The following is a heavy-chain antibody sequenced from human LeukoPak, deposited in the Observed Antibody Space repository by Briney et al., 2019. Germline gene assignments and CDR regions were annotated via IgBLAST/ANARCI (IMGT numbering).Heavy chain of an antibody. CDR2: IFIGGSNQ. V-gene: IGHV3-30*09. J-gene: IGHJ1*01. D-gene: IGHD3-9*01. CDR3: ARVRNTYFDILTDGRYLQH. CDR1: GFPLSSYA. Sequence: GSLGPSCGAFGFPLSSYAIGLGRPAPREGLGGGAGIFIGGSNQFYADSVKGRFAISRDNSKTTLYLQTNSLRPEDTAVYYCARVRNTYFDILTDGRYLQHWGQGTQVTVSS.